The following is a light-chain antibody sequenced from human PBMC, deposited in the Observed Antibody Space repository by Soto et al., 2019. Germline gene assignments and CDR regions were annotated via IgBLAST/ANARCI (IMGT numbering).Light chain of an antibody. J-gene: IGLJ1*01. CDR3: SSYTSSSSTRV. CDR2: DVS. CDR1: SRDVGGYNY. Sequence: QSVLTQPASVSGSPGQSITISCTGTSRDVGGYNYVSWYQQHPGKAPKLMIFDVSNRPSGVSNRFSGSKSGNTASLTISGLQAEDEADYYCSSYTSSSSTRVFGTGTKLTVL. V-gene: IGLV2-14*01.